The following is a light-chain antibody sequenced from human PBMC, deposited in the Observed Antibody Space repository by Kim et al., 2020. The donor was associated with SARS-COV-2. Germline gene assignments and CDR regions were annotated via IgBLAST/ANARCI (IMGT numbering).Light chain of an antibody. CDR1: QSVSNN. CDR3: QHYNNWPNT. V-gene: IGKV3-15*01. J-gene: IGKJ2*01. CDR2: DAS. Sequence: EIVMTQSPATLSVSPGERATLSCRAIQSVSNNLAWYQQKPGQATRLLIYDASNRATGIPVRFSGSGSGTEFTLTVSSLQSEDFAVYYCQHYNNWPNTFGQGTKLEI.